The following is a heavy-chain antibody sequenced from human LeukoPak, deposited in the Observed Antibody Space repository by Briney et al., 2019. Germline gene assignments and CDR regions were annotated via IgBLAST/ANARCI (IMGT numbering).Heavy chain of an antibody. CDR2: ISYDGRNK. CDR1: GFTFNSYT. D-gene: IGHD3-10*01. V-gene: IGHV3-30*04. CDR3: ARYTMVRGFDY. Sequence: GRSLRLSCAASGFTFNSYTIHWGCHPPDRGLERVAIISYDGRNKDYADSVKGRFTISRDNSKNTLYLQMNSLRVEDTAAYYCARYTMVRGFDYWGQGTLVTVS. J-gene: IGHJ4*02.